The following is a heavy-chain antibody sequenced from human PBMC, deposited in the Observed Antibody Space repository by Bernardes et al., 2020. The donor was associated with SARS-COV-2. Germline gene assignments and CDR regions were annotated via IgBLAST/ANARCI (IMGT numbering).Heavy chain of an antibody. CDR1: GYTFTDYF. V-gene: IGHV1-2*02. CDR3: AGTRTTISTTGIPVDY. Sequence: ASMKVSCKASGYTFTDYFILWVRQAPGQRLEWMGWINPNTGGTNYVQKFQGRVTMTRDTSITTAYMELSWLGSDDTAIYYCAGTRTTISTTGIPVDYWGQGTLVTVSS. CDR2: INPNTGGT. J-gene: IGHJ4*02. D-gene: IGHD2-21*02.